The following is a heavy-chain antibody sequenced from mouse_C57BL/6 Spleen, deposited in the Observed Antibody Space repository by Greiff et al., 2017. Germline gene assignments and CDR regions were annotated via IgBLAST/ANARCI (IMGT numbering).Heavy chain of an antibody. CDR2: ISNGGGST. CDR3: AGTVVAMDY. J-gene: IGHJ4*01. Sequence: EVKLVESGGGLVQPGGSLKLSCAASGFTFSDYYMYWVRQTPEKRLEWVAYISNGGGSTYYPDTVKGRFTLSRDNAKNTLYLQMSRLKSEDTAMYYCAGTVVAMDYWGQGTSVTVSS. CDR1: GFTFSDYY. V-gene: IGHV5-12*01. D-gene: IGHD1-1*01.